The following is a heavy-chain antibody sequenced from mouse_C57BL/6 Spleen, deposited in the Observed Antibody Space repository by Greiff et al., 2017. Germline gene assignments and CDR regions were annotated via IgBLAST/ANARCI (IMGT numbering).Heavy chain of an antibody. Sequence: VQLQQSGAELVKPGASVKMSCKASGYTFTSYWITWVKQRPGQGLEWIGDIYPGSGSTNYNEKFKSKATLTVDPSSSPAYMQLSSLTSEDSAVYYCARGEGITTAYAMDYWGQGTSVTVSS. CDR1: GYTFTSYW. CDR3: ARGEGITTAYAMDY. V-gene: IGHV1-55*01. D-gene: IGHD1-2*01. J-gene: IGHJ4*01. CDR2: IYPGSGST.